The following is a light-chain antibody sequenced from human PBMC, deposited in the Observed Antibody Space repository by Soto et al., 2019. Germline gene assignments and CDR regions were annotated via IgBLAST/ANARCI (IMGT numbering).Light chain of an antibody. CDR1: QSVTNSF. J-gene: IGKJ1*01. V-gene: IGKV3-20*01. CDR3: QQYVSSPWA. CDR2: GAS. Sequence: EIVLAQSPGTLSLSPGERATLSCRASQSVTNSFLAWYQQKPGQAPRLLIYGASRRATGIPDRFTGSGSGTDFTLTISRLEHADFAVYYCQQYVSSPWAFGQGTKVEI.